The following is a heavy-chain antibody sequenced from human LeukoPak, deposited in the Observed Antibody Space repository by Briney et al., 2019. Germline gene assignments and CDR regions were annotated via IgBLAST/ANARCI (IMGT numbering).Heavy chain of an antibody. CDR3: AKAPWRRTTGTTAGYYYGMDV. J-gene: IGHJ6*02. CDR1: GFTFSGSA. D-gene: IGHD1-1*01. V-gene: IGHV3-73*01. Sequence: GGSLRLSCAASGFTFSGSAMHWVRQASGKGLEWVGRIRSKANSYATAYAASVKGRSTISRDDSKNTAYLQMNSLKTEDTAVYYCAKAPWRRTTGTTAGYYYGMDVWGQGTTVTVSS. CDR2: IRSKANSYAT.